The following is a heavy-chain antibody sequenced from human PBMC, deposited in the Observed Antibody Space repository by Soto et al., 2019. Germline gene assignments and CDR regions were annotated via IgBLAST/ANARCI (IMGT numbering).Heavy chain of an antibody. CDR3: ANVGGDSEGYFAY. CDR1: GFTFSSYG. D-gene: IGHD4-17*01. Sequence: QVQLVESGGGVVQPGRSLRLSCAASGFTFSSYGMHWVRQAPGKGLEWVAFISHDGSNKYYADSVKGRFTISRDNSKNTLYLTMNSLRAEDTAVYYCANVGGDSEGYFAYWGQGTLVTVSS. V-gene: IGHV3-30*18. J-gene: IGHJ4*02. CDR2: ISHDGSNK.